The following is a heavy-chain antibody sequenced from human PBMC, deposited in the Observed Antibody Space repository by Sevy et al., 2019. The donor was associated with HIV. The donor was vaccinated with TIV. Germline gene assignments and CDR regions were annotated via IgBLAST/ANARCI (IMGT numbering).Heavy chain of an antibody. CDR1: GFTFSSYE. CDR3: VSSGWLPFDY. D-gene: IGHD6-19*01. J-gene: IGHJ4*02. Sequence: RGSLRLSCAASGFTFSSYEMNWVRQAPGKGLEWVSYISSSGSTIYYADSVKGRFTISRDNAKNSLYLQMNSLRAEDTAVYYCVSSGWLPFDYWGQGTLVTVSS. CDR2: ISSSGSTI. V-gene: IGHV3-48*03.